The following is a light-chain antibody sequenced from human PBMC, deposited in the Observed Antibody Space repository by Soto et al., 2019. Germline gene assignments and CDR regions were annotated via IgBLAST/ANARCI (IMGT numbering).Light chain of an antibody. CDR3: YSYAGRNIWV. J-gene: IGLJ3*02. Sequence: QSALAQPTSASGSPGQSVTISCTGSGSDIGAYNFVSWYQQHPGKAPKLMIFGVTERPSGVPDRFSGSKSGNTASLTVSGLQADDEAVYYCYSYAGRNIWVFGGGTKVTVL. V-gene: IGLV2-8*01. CDR2: GVT. CDR1: GSDIGAYNF.